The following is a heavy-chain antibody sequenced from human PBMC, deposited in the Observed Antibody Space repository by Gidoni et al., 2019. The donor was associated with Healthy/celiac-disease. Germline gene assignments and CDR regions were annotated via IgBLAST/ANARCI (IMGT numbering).Heavy chain of an antibody. D-gene: IGHD3-22*01. J-gene: IGHJ4*02. CDR2: IKSKTDGGTT. V-gene: IGHV3-15*01. CDR3: TTEVYYYDSSGYSTVFDY. Sequence: EVQLVESGGGLVKPGGSLRLSCAASGFTFSNAWRSWVRQAPGKGLAWVGRIKSKTDGGTTDYAAPVKGRFTISRDDSKNTLYLQMNSLKTEDTAVYYCTTEVYYYDSSGYSTVFDYWGQGTLVTVSS. CDR1: GFTFSNAW.